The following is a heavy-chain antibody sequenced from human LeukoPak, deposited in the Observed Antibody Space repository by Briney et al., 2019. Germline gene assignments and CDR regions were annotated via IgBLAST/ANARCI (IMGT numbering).Heavy chain of an antibody. CDR2: IIPIFGTA. D-gene: IGHD4-17*01. CDR3: ASYGLREAYYYYYGMDV. J-gene: IGHJ6*02. CDR1: GGTFISYA. Sequence: GASVKVSCKASGGTFISYAISWVRQAPGQGLEWMGGIIPIFGTANYAQKFQGRVTITADESTSTAYMELSSLRSEDTAVYYCASYGLREAYYYYYGMDVWGQGTTVTVSS. V-gene: IGHV1-69*13.